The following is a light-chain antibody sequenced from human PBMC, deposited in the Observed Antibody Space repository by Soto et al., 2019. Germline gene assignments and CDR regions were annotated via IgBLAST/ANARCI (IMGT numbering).Light chain of an antibody. V-gene: IGKV3-20*01. J-gene: IGKJ4*01. Sequence: EIVLTQSPGTLSLSPGERAALSCRASQSVSSSFLAWYQQKPGQAPRLLIYGASSRAPGIPDRFSGSGSGTDFTLTIIRLEPEDFAVYYCQQYGSSPPLTFGGGTKVDI. CDR1: QSVSSSF. CDR3: QQYGSSPPLT. CDR2: GAS.